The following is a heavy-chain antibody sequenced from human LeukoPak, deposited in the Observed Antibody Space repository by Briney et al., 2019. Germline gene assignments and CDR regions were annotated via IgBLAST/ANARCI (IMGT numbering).Heavy chain of an antibody. J-gene: IGHJ5*02. CDR1: GGTFSSYA. Sequence: GSSVKVSCKASGGTFSSYAISWVRQAPGQGLEWMGRIILILGIANYAQKFQGRVTITADKSTSTAYMELSSLRSEDTAVYYCARDVGKLELAWGQGTLVTVSS. CDR2: IILILGIA. CDR3: ARDVGKLELA. V-gene: IGHV1-69*04. D-gene: IGHD1-7*01.